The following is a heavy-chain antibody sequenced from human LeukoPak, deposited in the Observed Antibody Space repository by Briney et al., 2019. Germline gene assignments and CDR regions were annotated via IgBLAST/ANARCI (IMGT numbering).Heavy chain of an antibody. D-gene: IGHD5-24*01. Sequence: GGSLRLSCAASGFTLSSNYMSWVRQAPGKGLEWVSVIYSGGSTYYADSVKGRFTISRDNFKNTLYLQMNSLRAEDTAVYFCAREGRMATISTAIDYWGQGTLVTVSS. CDR1: GFTLSSNY. CDR2: IYSGGST. J-gene: IGHJ4*02. V-gene: IGHV3-66*01. CDR3: AREGRMATISTAIDY.